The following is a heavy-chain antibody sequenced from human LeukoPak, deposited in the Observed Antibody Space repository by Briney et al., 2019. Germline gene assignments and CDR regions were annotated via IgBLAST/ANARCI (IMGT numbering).Heavy chain of an antibody. V-gene: IGHV4-61*02. CDR3: ARVVETAILTLDAFNI. Sequence: SETLSLTCTVSGGSISSGSYYWNWIRQPAGKGLEWIGRIYTSGSTDYNPSLKSRVTVSVDTSKNQFSLKLRSVTAADTAVYYCARVVETAILTLDAFNIWGQGTMVTVSS. J-gene: IGHJ3*02. CDR2: IYTSGST. CDR1: GGSISSGSYY. D-gene: IGHD5-18*01.